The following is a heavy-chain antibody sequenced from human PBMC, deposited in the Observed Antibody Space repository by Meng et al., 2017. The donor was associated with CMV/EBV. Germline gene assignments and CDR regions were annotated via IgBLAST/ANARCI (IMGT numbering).Heavy chain of an antibody. CDR3: ARVGCSSTSCYLRFDP. CDR2: INPNSGGT. V-gene: IGHV1-2*02. CDR1: GYTFTGYY. D-gene: IGHD2-2*01. J-gene: IGHJ5*02. Sequence: ASVKVSCKASGYTFTGYYMHWVRQAPGQGLEWMGWINPNSGGTNYAQKFQGRVTMTRDTSISTAYMELSRLRSDDTAVYYCARVGCSSTSCYLRFDPWGQGTLVTVSS.